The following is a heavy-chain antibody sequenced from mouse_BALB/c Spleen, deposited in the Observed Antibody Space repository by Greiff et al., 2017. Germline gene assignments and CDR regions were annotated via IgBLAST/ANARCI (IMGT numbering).Heavy chain of an antibody. J-gene: IGHJ4*01. CDR1: GYTFSSYW. CDR3: ARANSPYAMDG. D-gene: IGHD5-1-1*01. Sequence: QVQLQQSGAELMKPGASVKISCKATGYTFSSYWIEWVKQRPGHGLEWIGEILPGSGSTNYNEKFKGKATFTADTSSNTAYMQLSSLTSEDSAVYYCARANSPYAMDGWGQGTTVTVSS. V-gene: IGHV1-9*01. CDR2: ILPGSGST.